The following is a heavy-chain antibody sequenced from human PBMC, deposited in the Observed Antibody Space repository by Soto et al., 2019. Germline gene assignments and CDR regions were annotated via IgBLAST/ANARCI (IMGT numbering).Heavy chain of an antibody. J-gene: IGHJ4*02. V-gene: IGHV1-3*04. CDR1: GYTFTGNA. CDR3: ATEGYDSSSYPPGY. CDR2: INTGNGKT. Sequence: GASVKPSCKACGYTFTGNAMHWVRQAPGQRLEWMGWINTGNGKTKYSQKFQGRVTISRDTSATTTYMELSSLRFEDTAVYYCATEGYDSSSYPPGYWGQGTLVTVSS. D-gene: IGHD3-22*01.